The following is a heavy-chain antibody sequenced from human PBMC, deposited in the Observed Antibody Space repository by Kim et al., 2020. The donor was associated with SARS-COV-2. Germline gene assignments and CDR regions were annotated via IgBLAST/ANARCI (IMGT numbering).Heavy chain of an antibody. CDR3: ARVPTSFTSMVRGVIRGYGMDV. J-gene: IGHJ6*02. Sequence: GGSLRLSCAASGFTFSSYSMNWVRQAPGKGLEWVSYISSSSSTIYYADSVKGRFTISRDNAKNSLYLQMNSLRDEDTAVYYCARVPTSFTSMVRGVIRGYGMDVWGQGTPVTVSS. V-gene: IGHV3-48*02. D-gene: IGHD3-10*01. CDR2: ISSSSSTI. CDR1: GFTFSSYS.